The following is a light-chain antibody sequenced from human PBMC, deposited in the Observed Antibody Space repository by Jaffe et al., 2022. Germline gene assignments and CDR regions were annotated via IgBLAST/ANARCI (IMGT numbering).Light chain of an antibody. V-gene: IGLV2-14*01. CDR1: ISDVAGYNY. Sequence: QSALTQPASVSGSPGQSITISCTGTISDVAGYNYVSWYQQHPGKAPKLMIYDVSNRPSEVSYRFSGSKSGNTASLTISGLQAEDEADYYCTSYTTSSTYVFGTGTKVTVL. CDR2: DVS. CDR3: TSYTTSSTYV. J-gene: IGLJ1*01.